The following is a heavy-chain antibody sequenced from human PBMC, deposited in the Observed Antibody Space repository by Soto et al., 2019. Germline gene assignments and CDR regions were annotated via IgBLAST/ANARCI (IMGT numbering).Heavy chain of an antibody. J-gene: IGHJ4*02. CDR2: MNPNSGNT. Sequence: ASVKVSCKASGYTFTSYDINWVRQATGQGLEWMGWMNPNSGNTGYAQKFQGRVTMTRNTSISTAYMELSSLRSEDTAVYYCARDLIGESSTDYWGQGTLVTVSS. CDR3: ARDLIGESSTDY. CDR1: GYTFTSYD. D-gene: IGHD3-10*01. V-gene: IGHV1-8*01.